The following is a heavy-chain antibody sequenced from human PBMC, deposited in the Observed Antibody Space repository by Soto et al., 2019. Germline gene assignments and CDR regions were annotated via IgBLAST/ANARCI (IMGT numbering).Heavy chain of an antibody. V-gene: IGHV3-74*01. Sequence: DVQLVESGGGSVQPGGSLSLSCAATGFTFSYYWMHWVRQAPGKGLVWVSRIHSDGSSTTDADSVKGRFTISRDNAMNTLYLQMNSLRAEDTAVYYCASGQWGAFDLWGHGTMVTVAS. CDR3: ASGQWGAFDL. CDR2: IHSDGSST. J-gene: IGHJ3*01. CDR1: GFTFSYYW. D-gene: IGHD1-26*01.